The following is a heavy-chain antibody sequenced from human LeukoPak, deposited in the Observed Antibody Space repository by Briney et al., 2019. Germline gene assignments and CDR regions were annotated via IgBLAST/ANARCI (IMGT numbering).Heavy chain of an antibody. V-gene: IGHV3-48*01. D-gene: IGHD2-2*01. J-gene: IGHJ4*02. CDR2: ISSSGSTI. CDR1: GFTFSNDW. CDR3: ATSSRILPAASLDY. Sequence: PGGSLRLSCAASGFTFSNDWMNWVRQAPGKGLEWVSYISSSGSTIYYADSLKGRFTISRDNSENTVYLQMNSLRVEDTAVYYCATSSRILPAASLDYWGQGALVTVSS.